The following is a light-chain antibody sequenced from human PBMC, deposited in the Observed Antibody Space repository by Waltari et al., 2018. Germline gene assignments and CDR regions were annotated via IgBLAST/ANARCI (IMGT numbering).Light chain of an antibody. CDR1: QSVSSN. CDR3: QQYNDWPRT. J-gene: IGKJ1*01. V-gene: IGKV3-15*01. CDR2: CAS. Sequence: EIVMTQSPATLSVSPGERATLSCRASQSVSSNLAWYQEKPGQSPRLPIYCASTRATGIAARFSGSGSGTEFTLTISSLQSEDFALYYCQQYNDWPRTFGQGTKVEV.